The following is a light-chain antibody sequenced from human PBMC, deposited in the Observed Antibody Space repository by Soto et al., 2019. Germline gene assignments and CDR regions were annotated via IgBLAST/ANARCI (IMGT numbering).Light chain of an antibody. J-gene: IGLJ2*01. CDR2: EVS. CDR1: SSDVGSYNY. CDR3: SSYSSSSTGVV. V-gene: IGLV2-14*01. Sequence: QSVLTQPASVSGSPGQSITISCTGTSSDVGSYNYVSCYQHHPGKAPELMIYEVSNRPSGISNRFSGSKSVNTASLTISGLQAEDEADYYCSSYSSSSTGVVFGGGTKLPVL.